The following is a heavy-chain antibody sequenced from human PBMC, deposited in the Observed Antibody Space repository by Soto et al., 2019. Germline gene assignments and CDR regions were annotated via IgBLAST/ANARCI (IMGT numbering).Heavy chain of an antibody. Sequence: GGSLRLSCAASGFTFSSYAMHWVRQAPGKGLEWVAVISYDGSNKYYADSVKGRFTISRDNSKNTLYLQMNSLRAEDTAVYYCARVGEWLRAYYYYGMDVWGQGTTVTVSS. D-gene: IGHD5-12*01. V-gene: IGHV3-30-3*01. CDR2: ISYDGSNK. CDR3: ARVGEWLRAYYYYGMDV. J-gene: IGHJ6*02. CDR1: GFTFSSYA.